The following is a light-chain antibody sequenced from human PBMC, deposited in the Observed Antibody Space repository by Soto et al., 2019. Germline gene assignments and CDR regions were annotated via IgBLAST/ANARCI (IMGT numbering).Light chain of an antibody. CDR2: EVT. V-gene: IGLV2-14*01. Sequence: QSALTQPASVSGSPGQSITISCTGSGSDVGAYNYVSWYQQHPGKAPKLMIFEVTTRPSGISDRFSGFKSGNTASLTISMLQAEDEADYYCSSYTSSSTPVVFGGGTKVTVL. CDR1: GSDVGAYNY. CDR3: SSYTSSSTPVV. J-gene: IGLJ2*01.